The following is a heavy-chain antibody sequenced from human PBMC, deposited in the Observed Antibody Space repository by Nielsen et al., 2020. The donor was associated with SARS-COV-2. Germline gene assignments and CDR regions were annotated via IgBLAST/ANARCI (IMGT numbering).Heavy chain of an antibody. CDR2: TYYRSKWYN. D-gene: IGHD3-22*01. Sequence: WIRQSPSRGLEWLGRTYYRSKWYNDYAVSVKSRITINPDTSKNQFSLQLNSVTPEDTAVYYCARGSQYYDSSGPPPPFDYWGQGTLVTASS. V-gene: IGHV6-1*01. J-gene: IGHJ4*02. CDR3: ARGSQYYDSSGPPPPFDY.